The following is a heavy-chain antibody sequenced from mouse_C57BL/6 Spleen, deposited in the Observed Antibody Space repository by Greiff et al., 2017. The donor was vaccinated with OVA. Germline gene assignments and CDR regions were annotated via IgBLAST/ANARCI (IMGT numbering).Heavy chain of an antibody. CDR3: ARGPVTTSLYWYFDV. J-gene: IGHJ1*03. CDR2: ISSGSSTI. V-gene: IGHV5-17*01. CDR1: GFTFSDYG. D-gene: IGHD2-1*01. Sequence: EVKLVESGGGLVKPGGSLKLSCAASGFTFSDYGMHWVRQAPEKGLEWVAYISSGSSTIYYADTVKGRFTISRDNAKNTLFLQMTSLRSEDTAMYYCARGPVTTSLYWYFDVWGTGTTVTVSS.